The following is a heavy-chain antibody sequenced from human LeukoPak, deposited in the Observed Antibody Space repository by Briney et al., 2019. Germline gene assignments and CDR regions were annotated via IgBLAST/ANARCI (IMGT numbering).Heavy chain of an antibody. Sequence: PGGSLRLSCAASGVTFSSYAMSWVRQAPGKGLEWVSAISGSGGSTYYADSVKGRFTISRDNSKNTLYLQMNSLRAEDTAVYYCAKDLWMATNSPAPDYWGQGTLVTVSS. V-gene: IGHV3-23*01. J-gene: IGHJ4*02. CDR3: AKDLWMATNSPAPDY. CDR1: GVTFSSYA. D-gene: IGHD5-24*01. CDR2: ISGSGGST.